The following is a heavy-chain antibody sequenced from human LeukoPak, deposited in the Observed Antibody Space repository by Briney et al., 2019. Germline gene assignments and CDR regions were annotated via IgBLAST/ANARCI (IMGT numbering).Heavy chain of an antibody. Sequence: KAGGSLRLSCAASGFSISDDSMTWVRQAPGKGLEWVSFISSTGSYIYYADSVKGRFSISRDNAKNSLYLQMNSLRAEDMAVYYCARAISEESIWGQGTLVTVSS. D-gene: IGHD3-10*01. J-gene: IGHJ4*02. CDR1: GFSISDDS. V-gene: IGHV3-21*01. CDR2: ISSTGSYI. CDR3: ARAISEESI.